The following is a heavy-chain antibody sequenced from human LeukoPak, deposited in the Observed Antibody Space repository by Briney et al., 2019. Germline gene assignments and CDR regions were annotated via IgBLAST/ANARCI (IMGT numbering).Heavy chain of an antibody. CDR1: GGSISSGGYY. V-gene: IGHV4-30-2*01. J-gene: IGHJ4*02. D-gene: IGHD5-24*01. Sequence: SQTLSLTCTVSGGSISSGGYYWSWIRQPPGKGLEWIGYIYHSGSTYYNPSLKSRVIISVDRSKNQFSLKLSSVTAADTAVYYCARRQNGYLIDYWGQGTLVTVSS. CDR3: ARRQNGYLIDY. CDR2: IYHSGST.